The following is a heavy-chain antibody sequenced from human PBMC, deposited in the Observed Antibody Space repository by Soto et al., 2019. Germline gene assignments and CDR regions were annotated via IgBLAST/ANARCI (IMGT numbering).Heavy chain of an antibody. D-gene: IGHD1-1*01. CDR3: ARDQELHPAGYFQH. Sequence: GGSLRLSCAASGFTFSSYSMNWVRQAPGKGLEWVSSISSSSSYIYYADSVKGRFTISRDNAKNSLYLQMNSVRAEDTAVYYCARDQELHPAGYFQHWGQGTLVTVSS. CDR1: GFTFSSYS. J-gene: IGHJ1*01. V-gene: IGHV3-21*01. CDR2: ISSSSSYI.